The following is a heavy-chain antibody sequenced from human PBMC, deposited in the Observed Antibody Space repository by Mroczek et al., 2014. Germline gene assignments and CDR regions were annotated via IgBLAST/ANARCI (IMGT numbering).Heavy chain of an antibody. V-gene: IGHV4-30-2*01. D-gene: IGHD4-17*01. Sequence: QVQLQESGSGLVKPSQTLSLTCAVSGGSISSGGYSWSWIRQPPGKGLEWIGYIYHSGSTYYNPSLKSRVTISVDRSKNQFSLKLSSVTAADTAVYYCARGGRYGDYVWFDPWGQGTLVTVSS. CDR1: GGSISSGGYS. CDR3: ARGGRYGDYVWFDP. J-gene: IGHJ5*02. CDR2: IYHSGST.